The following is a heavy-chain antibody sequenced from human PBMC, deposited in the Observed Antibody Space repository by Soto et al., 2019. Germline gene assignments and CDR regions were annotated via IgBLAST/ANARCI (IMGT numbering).Heavy chain of an antibody. Sequence: GGSPRLSCAASGLTFGTYWMTWVRQAPGKGLQWVANIKQDGSEKNYVDSVKGRFTISRDNAKNSVYLQMNSLGAEDTAVYYCATGYRLYWGQGTLVTVSS. CDR1: GLTFGTYW. D-gene: IGHD6-13*01. CDR2: IKQDGSEK. CDR3: ATGYRLY. V-gene: IGHV3-7*01. J-gene: IGHJ4*02.